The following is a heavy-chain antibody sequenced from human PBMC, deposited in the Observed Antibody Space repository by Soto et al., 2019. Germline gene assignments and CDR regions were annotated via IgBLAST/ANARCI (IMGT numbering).Heavy chain of an antibody. J-gene: IGHJ6*02. Sequence: QVQLVESGGGVVQPGRSLRLSCAASGFPFSTYAIHWVRQAPGKGLEWVAVISYDGANKYYADSVRGRFTISRDNSKNTLFLQMSSLRAEDTAVYYCAKDGGGYNYGYVMLDKYYYGMDVWGQGTTVTVSS. V-gene: IGHV3-30-3*01. CDR1: GFPFSTYA. CDR3: AKDGGGYNYGYVMLDKYYYGMDV. CDR2: ISYDGANK. D-gene: IGHD5-18*01.